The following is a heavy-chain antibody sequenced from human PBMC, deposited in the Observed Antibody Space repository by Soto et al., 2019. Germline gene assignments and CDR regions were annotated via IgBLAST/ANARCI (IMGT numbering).Heavy chain of an antibody. Sequence: ASVKVSCKASGYSFATSGISWVRQAPGQGLEWMGWISAYNGNRNYDQKLQDRGTMTTDTSTRTAYLELRSLRSDDTAVYYCARAGQYYDSSGYTDWGQGTQVTVSS. CDR1: GYSFATSG. J-gene: IGHJ4*02. CDR3: ARAGQYYDSSGYTD. D-gene: IGHD3-22*01. CDR2: ISAYNGNR. V-gene: IGHV1-18*01.